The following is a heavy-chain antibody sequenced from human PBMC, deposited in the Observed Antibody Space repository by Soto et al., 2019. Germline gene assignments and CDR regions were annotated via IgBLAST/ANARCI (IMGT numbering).Heavy chain of an antibody. D-gene: IGHD3-22*01. Sequence: DVQLVQSGAEVKKPGESLRISCKGSGYSFTSYWISWVRQMPGKGLEWMGRIDPSDSYTNYSPSFQGHVTISADKSISTAYLQWSSLKASDTAMYYCASGTYLGYYYDSSGYSAYWGQGTLVTVSS. J-gene: IGHJ4*02. CDR1: GYSFTSYW. CDR3: ASGTYLGYYYDSSGYSAY. CDR2: IDPSDSYT. V-gene: IGHV5-10-1*03.